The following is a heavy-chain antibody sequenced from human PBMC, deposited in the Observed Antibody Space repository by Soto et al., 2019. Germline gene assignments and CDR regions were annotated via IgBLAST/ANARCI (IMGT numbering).Heavy chain of an antibody. CDR3: ARDASDSSGNPDY. J-gene: IGHJ4*02. CDR2: ISYDGSNK. D-gene: IGHD3-22*01. Sequence: QPGGSLRLSCAASGFTFSSYAMHWVRQAPGKGLEWVAVISYDGSNKYYADSVKGRFTISRDNSKNTLYLQMNSLRAEDTAVYYCARDASDSSGNPDYWGQGTLVTVSS. CDR1: GFTFSSYA. V-gene: IGHV3-30-3*01.